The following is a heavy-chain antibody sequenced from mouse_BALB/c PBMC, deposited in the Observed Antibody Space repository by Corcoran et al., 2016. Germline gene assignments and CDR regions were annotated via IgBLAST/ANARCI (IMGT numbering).Heavy chain of an antibody. CDR1: GYTFSSYW. CDR2: ILPGSGST. J-gene: IGHJ3*01. D-gene: IGHD4-1*01. Sequence: QVQLKQSGAELMKPGASVKISCKATGYTFSSYWIEWVKQRPGHGLEWIGEILPGSGSTNYNEKFKGKATFTADPSSNTDYMQLSSLTSEDWAVYYCARVNWAGAYWGQGTLVTFSA. CDR3: ARVNWAGAY. V-gene: IGHV1-9*01.